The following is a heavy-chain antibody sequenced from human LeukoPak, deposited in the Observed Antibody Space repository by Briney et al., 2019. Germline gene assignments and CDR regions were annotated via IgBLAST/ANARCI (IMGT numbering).Heavy chain of an antibody. CDR2: ISSSSSYI. Sequence: PGGSLRLSCAASGFTFSSYSMNWVRQAPGKGLEWVSSISSSSSYIYYADSVKGRFTISRDNAKNSLYLQMNSLRAEDTAVYYCARDPYSSGHPTRFDPWGQGTLVTVSS. V-gene: IGHV3-21*01. D-gene: IGHD6-19*01. CDR3: ARDPYSSGHPTRFDP. J-gene: IGHJ5*02. CDR1: GFTFSSYS.